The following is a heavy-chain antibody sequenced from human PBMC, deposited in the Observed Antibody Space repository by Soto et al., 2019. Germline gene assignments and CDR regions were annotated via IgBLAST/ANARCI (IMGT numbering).Heavy chain of an antibody. D-gene: IGHD1-26*01. CDR2: IIPIFGTA. J-gene: IGHJ6*02. V-gene: IGHV1-69*13. Sequence: ASVKVSCKASGGTFSSYAISWVRQAPGQGLEWMGGIIPIFGTANYAQKFQGRVTITADESTSTAYMELSSLRSEDTAVYYCALQTPKNSGSYSYYYYGMDVWGQGTTVTVSS. CDR1: GGTFSSYA. CDR3: ALQTPKNSGSYSYYYYGMDV.